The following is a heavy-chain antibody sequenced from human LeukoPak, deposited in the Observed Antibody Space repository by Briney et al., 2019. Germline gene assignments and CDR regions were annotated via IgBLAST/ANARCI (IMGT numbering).Heavy chain of an antibody. D-gene: IGHD2-15*01. CDR3: ARMGQWSHSSFDY. Sequence: ASVKVSCKASGGTFSSYAISWVRQAPGQGLEWMGGIIPIFGTANYAQKFQGRVTITADESTSTAHMELSSLRSEDTAVYYCARMGQWSHSSFDYWGQGTLVTVSS. J-gene: IGHJ4*02. CDR1: GGTFSSYA. CDR2: IIPIFGTA. V-gene: IGHV1-69*13.